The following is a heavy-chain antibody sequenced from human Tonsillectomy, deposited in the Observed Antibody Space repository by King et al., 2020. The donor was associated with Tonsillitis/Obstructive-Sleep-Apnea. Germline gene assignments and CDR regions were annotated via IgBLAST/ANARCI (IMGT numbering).Heavy chain of an antibody. CDR1: GYTFTSYG. CDR3: ARGCSGGSCYSQYNDAFDI. V-gene: IGHV1-18*01. J-gene: IGHJ3*02. CDR2: ISAYNGNT. D-gene: IGHD2-15*01. Sequence: VQLVESGAEVKKPGASVKVSCKASGYTFTSYGISWVRQAPGQGLEWMGWISAYNGNTNYAQKLQGRVTMTTDTSTGPAYMGLRSLRSDDTAVYYCARGCSGGSCYSQYNDAFDIWGQGTMVTVSS.